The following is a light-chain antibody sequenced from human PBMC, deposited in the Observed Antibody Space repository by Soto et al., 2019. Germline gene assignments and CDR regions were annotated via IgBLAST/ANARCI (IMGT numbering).Light chain of an antibody. Sequence: EIVMTQSPATLSVSPGERATLSCRASQSVSSNLAWYQQKPGHAPRLRIYGASTRATGIPARFSGSGSGTEFTLTISSLQSEDFEVYYCQPYNNWPPWTFGQGTKVEIK. CDR1: QSVSSN. V-gene: IGKV3-15*01. J-gene: IGKJ1*01. CDR2: GAS. CDR3: QPYNNWPPWT.